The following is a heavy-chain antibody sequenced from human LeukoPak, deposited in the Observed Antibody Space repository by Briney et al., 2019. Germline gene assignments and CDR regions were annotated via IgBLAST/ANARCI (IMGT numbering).Heavy chain of an antibody. J-gene: IGHJ3*02. D-gene: IGHD3-10*01. V-gene: IGHV5-51*01. CDR3: ARRLLAVSNTMVWGPADAFDI. CDR1: GYNFADYW. Sequence: GESLKISCKASGYNFADYWIGWVRQTPGTGLEWMGIIYPDDSETKNSPSFEGQVTISVDESTSTAYLQWSSLKASDTAVYYCARRLLAVSNTMVWGPADAFDIWGQGTTVTVSS. CDR2: IYPDDSET.